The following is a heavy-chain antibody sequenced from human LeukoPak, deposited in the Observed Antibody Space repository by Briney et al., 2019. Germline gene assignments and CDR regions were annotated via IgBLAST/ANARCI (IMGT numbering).Heavy chain of an antibody. Sequence: PSETLSLTCTVSGGSISTSLYYWVWIRQSPGKGLEWIASVYYGGSIYYNPSVKSRATMAVDMSKNQFSLKLRSVTAADTAVYYCARLYGDYAWGQGTLVTVSS. CDR3: ARLYGDYA. D-gene: IGHD4-17*01. CDR2: VYYGGSI. CDR1: GGSISTSLYY. J-gene: IGHJ5*02. V-gene: IGHV4-39*01.